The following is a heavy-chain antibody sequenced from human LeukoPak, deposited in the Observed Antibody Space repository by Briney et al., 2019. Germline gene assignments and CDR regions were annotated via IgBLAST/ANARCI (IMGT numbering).Heavy chain of an antibody. CDR1: GFTFDDYA. D-gene: IGHD1-26*01. V-gene: IGHV3-9*03. CDR2: ISWNSGSI. Sequence: GGSLRLSCAASGFTFDDYAMHWVRQAPGKGLEWVSGISWNSGSIGYADSVKGRFTISRDNAKNSLYLQMNSLRAEDMALYYCAKVTQWELLSYFDYWGQGTLVTVSS. CDR3: AKVTQWELLSYFDY. J-gene: IGHJ4*02.